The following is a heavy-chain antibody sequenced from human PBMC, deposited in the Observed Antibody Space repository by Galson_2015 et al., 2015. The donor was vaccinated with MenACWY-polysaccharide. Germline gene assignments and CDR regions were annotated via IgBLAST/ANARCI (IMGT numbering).Heavy chain of an antibody. Sequence: LRLSCAASGFTFSSYAISWVRQAPGQGLEWVSTISASGGTTHYADAVKGRFVISRDASKSALYLQLNSLRAEDTATYYCAKATCGSTSCYGFDHWGQGTPVTVSS. CDR3: AKATCGSTSCYGFDH. CDR1: GFTFSSYA. CDR2: ISASGGTT. V-gene: IGHV3-23*01. D-gene: IGHD2-2*01. J-gene: IGHJ4*02.